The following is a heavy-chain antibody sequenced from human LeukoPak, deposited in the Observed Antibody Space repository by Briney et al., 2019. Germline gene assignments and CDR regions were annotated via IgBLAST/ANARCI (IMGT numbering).Heavy chain of an antibody. CDR3: ARSSLLYYFDY. D-gene: IGHD6-6*01. V-gene: IGHV1-2*02. J-gene: IGHJ4*02. CDR2: INPNSGDT. Sequence: ASVKVSCTASGYTFTDYYMHWVRQAPGQGLEWMGWINPNSGDTNYAQKFQGRVTMTRDTSISTAYMELSRLRSDDTAVYYCARSSLLYYFDYWGQGTLATVSS. CDR1: GYTFTDYY.